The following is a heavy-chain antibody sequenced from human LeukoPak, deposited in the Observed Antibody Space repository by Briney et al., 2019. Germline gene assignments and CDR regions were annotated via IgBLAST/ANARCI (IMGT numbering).Heavy chain of an antibody. CDR1: GFTVSSNY. J-gene: IGHJ6*02. V-gene: IGHV3-66*01. Sequence: GGSLRLSCAASGFTVSSNYMNWVRPAPGKGLEWVSLISSGGTTYYTYSVKGRFTISRDNSKSTLYLQMNSLRAEDTAVYYCARDPSPVYYASGSSKYYYYGMDVWGPGTTVTVSS. D-gene: IGHD3-10*01. CDR2: ISSGGTT. CDR3: ARDPSPVYYASGSSKYYYYGMDV.